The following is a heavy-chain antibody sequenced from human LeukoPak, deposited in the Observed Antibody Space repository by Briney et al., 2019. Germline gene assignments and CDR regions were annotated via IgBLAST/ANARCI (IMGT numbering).Heavy chain of an antibody. CDR2: ISSSGSI. V-gene: IGHV3-11*04. CDR3: ARKGEVTVPTKNAFDM. CDR1: GFTFSDNY. J-gene: IGHJ3*02. Sequence: GGSLRLSCAASGFTFSDNYMSWIRQAPGKGLEWVSYISSSGSIYYADSVKGRFTISRDNAKKSLYLQMNNLRVEDTAVYFCARKGEVTVPTKNAFDMWGHGTKVTVSS. D-gene: IGHD2-21*02.